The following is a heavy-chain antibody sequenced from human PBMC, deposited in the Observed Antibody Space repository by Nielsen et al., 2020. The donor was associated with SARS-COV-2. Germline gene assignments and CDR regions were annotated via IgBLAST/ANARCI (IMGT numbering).Heavy chain of an antibody. Sequence: ASVKVSCKASGYTFTSNDITWVRQAPGQGLEWMGWISGYNGDTNYAQKFQGRVTMTTDTSTSTAYMELRSLKSEDTAVYFCVIVTAALAFDPWGQGSLVTVSS. CDR2: ISGYNGDT. J-gene: IGHJ5*02. CDR3: VIVTAALAFDP. D-gene: IGHD3-16*02. CDR1: GYTFTSND. V-gene: IGHV1-18*04.